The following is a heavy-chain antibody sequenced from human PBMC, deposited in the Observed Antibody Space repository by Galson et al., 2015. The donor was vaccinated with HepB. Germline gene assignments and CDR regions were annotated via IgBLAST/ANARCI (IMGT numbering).Heavy chain of an antibody. Sequence: LRLSCAASGFTFSSYGMHWVRQAPGKGLEWVAVIWYDGSNKYYADSVKGRFTISRDNSKNTLYLQMNSLRAEDTAVYYCARDHRKTYSNLAHMDVWGKGTTVTVSS. CDR1: GFTFSSYG. J-gene: IGHJ6*03. CDR2: IWYDGSNK. CDR3: ARDHRKTYSNLAHMDV. V-gene: IGHV3-33*01. D-gene: IGHD4-11*01.